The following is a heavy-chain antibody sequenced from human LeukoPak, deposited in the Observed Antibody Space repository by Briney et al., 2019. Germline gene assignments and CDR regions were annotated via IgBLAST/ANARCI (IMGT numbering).Heavy chain of an antibody. Sequence: SETLSLTCAVYGGSFSGYYWSWIRQPPGKGLEWIGEINHSGSTNYNPSLKSRVTISVDTSKDQCSLKLSSVTAADTAVYYCASLPGDHRWGQGTLVTVSS. CDR2: INHSGST. V-gene: IGHV4-34*01. J-gene: IGHJ4*02. CDR3: ASLPGDHR. D-gene: IGHD3-10*01. CDR1: GGSFSGYY.